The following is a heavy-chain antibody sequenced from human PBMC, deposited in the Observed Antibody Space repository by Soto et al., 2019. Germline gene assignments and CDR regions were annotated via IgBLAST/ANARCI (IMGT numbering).Heavy chain of an antibody. V-gene: IGHV3-30-3*01. CDR3: ARGRSVVAATALDY. J-gene: IGHJ4*02. D-gene: IGHD2-15*01. CDR2: ISYDGSNK. CDR1: GFTFSSYA. Sequence: QVQLVESGGGVVQPGRSLRPSCAASGFTFSSYAMHWVRQAPGKGLEWVAVISYDGSNKYYADSVKGRFTISRDNSKNTLYLQMNSLRAEDTAVYYCARGRSVVAATALDYWGQGTLVTVSS.